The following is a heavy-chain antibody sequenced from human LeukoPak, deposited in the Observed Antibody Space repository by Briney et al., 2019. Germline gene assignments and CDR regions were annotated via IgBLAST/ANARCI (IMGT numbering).Heavy chain of an antibody. Sequence: SETLSLTCNVSGGSISSYYWSWIRQPAGKGLEWIGRIYTSGSTNYNPSLKSRVTMSVDTSKNQFSLKLSSVTAADTAVYYCARVRRRRVVPAAIGAFDIWGQGTMVTVSS. J-gene: IGHJ3*02. D-gene: IGHD2-2*01. CDR1: GGSISSYY. CDR2: IYTSGST. V-gene: IGHV4-4*07. CDR3: ARVRRRRVVPAAIGAFDI.